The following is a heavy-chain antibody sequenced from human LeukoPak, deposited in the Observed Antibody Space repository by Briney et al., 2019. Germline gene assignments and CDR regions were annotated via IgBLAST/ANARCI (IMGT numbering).Heavy chain of an antibody. V-gene: IGHV3-48*04. CDR3: ARVPHDYSDYVAY. CDR2: ISFSSTTI. Sequence: GGSLRLSCAASGFSFDTYSMNWFRQAPGKGLEWVAYISFSSTTIFYADFVTGRFTISRDNAQNSLYLQMSSLRAEDTAVYYCARVPHDYSDYVAYWGQGTLVTVSS. D-gene: IGHD4-11*01. J-gene: IGHJ4*02. CDR1: GFSFDTYS.